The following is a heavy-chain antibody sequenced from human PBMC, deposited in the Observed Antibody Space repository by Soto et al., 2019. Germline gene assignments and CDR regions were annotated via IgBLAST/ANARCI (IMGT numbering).Heavy chain of an antibody. J-gene: IGHJ4*02. Sequence: GGSLRLSCAASGFTFTRYSMNWVRQAPGKGLEWVSSIGSTTHYIYYADSMGGRFTISRDNAKNAVYLEMNSLRAEDTAVYYCARESEDLTSNFDYWGQGTLVTAPQ. CDR2: IGSTTHYI. CDR3: ARESEDLTSNFDY. CDR1: GFTFTRYS. V-gene: IGHV3-21*06.